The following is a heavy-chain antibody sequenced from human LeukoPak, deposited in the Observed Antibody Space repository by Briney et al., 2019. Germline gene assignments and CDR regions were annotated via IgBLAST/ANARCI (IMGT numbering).Heavy chain of an antibody. D-gene: IGHD2-2*01. Sequence: GGSLRLSCAASGFTFSSYAMSWVRQAPGKGLEWVSYISSSSSTIYYADSVKGRFTISRDNAKNSLYLQMNSLRAEDTAVYYCARVGPYCSSTSCTRRGGFDYWGQGTLVTVSS. CDR3: ARVGPYCSSTSCTRRGGFDY. V-gene: IGHV3-48*01. CDR1: GFTFSSYA. CDR2: ISSSSSTI. J-gene: IGHJ4*02.